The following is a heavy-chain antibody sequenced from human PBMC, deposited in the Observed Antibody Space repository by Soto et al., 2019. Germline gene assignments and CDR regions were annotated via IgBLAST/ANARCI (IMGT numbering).Heavy chain of an antibody. Sequence: ASVKVSCKVSGYTLTELSMHWVRQAPGKGLEWMGGFDPEDGETIYAQKFQGRVTMTEDTFTDTAYMELGSLGSEDTAVYYCATLHYYGSGSYYEGLGWGQGTLVTVSS. CDR1: GYTLTELS. CDR3: ATLHYYGSGSYYEGLG. V-gene: IGHV1-24*01. D-gene: IGHD3-10*01. CDR2: FDPEDGET. J-gene: IGHJ4*02.